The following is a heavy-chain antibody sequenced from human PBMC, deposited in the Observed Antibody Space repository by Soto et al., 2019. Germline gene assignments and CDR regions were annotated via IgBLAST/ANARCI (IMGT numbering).Heavy chain of an antibody. Sequence: QVQLVESGGGVVQPGRSLRLSCAASGFTFSSYGMHWVRQAPGKGLEWVAVIWYDGSNKYYADSVKGRFTISRDNSKNTLYLQMNSLRAEDTAVYYCARDEVPSSSWYLIEYGMDVWGQGTTVTVSS. V-gene: IGHV3-33*01. D-gene: IGHD6-13*01. CDR1: GFTFSSYG. CDR2: IWYDGSNK. CDR3: ARDEVPSSSWYLIEYGMDV. J-gene: IGHJ6*02.